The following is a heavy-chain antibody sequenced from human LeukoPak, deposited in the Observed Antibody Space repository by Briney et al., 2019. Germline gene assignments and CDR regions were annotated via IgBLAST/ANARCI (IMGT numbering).Heavy chain of an antibody. CDR2: IYTSGST. CDR1: GGSTSSYY. V-gene: IGHV4-4*07. J-gene: IGHJ4*02. D-gene: IGHD6-6*01. CDR3: ARGTPYITSYYLDY. Sequence: PSETLSLTCSVSGGSTSSYYWTWIRQPAGKGLEWIGRIYTSGSTNYNPSLKSRVTMSVDTSKNQFSLKLSSVTAADTAVYYCARGTPYITSYYLDYWGQGTLVTVSS.